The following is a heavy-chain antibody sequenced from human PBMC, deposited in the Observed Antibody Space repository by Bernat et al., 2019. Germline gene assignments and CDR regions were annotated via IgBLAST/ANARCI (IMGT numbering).Heavy chain of an antibody. D-gene: IGHD2-15*01. Sequence: QVQLVESGGGVVQPGRSLRLSCAASGFTFSSYGMHWVRQAPGKGLEWVAVIWYDGSNKYYADSVKGRFTISRDNSKNTLYLQMNSLRAEDTAVYFCARGGGGYYYGLDLWGQGTTVTVSS. CDR2: IWYDGSNK. J-gene: IGHJ6*02. CDR1: GFTFSSYG. V-gene: IGHV3-33*01. CDR3: ARGGGGYYYGLDL.